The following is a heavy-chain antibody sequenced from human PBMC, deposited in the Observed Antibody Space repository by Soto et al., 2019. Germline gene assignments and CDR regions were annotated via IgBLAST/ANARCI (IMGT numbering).Heavy chain of an antibody. CDR3: ARHYDDTGRFDY. Sequence: EVQLVESGGGLVQPGGSLRLSCAASGLTVSSNYMSWVRQAPGGGLEWVSLIYSGGSTYYADSVKGRFTISRDNSKNTLYLQMNSLRAEDTAVYYCARHYDDTGRFDYWGQGTLVTVSS. D-gene: IGHD3-9*01. V-gene: IGHV3-66*04. CDR1: GLTVSSNY. J-gene: IGHJ4*02. CDR2: IYSGGST.